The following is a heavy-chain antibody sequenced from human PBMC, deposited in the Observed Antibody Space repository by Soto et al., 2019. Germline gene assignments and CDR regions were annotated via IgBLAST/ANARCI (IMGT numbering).Heavy chain of an antibody. CDR2: INGDNGNT. Sequence: QVQLVQSGAEVKKPGPSVKASCRASGNSFSIKGFIWWGRPPGQGLEGMGWINGDNGNTNYAQKFQGRVTMTTDTSTSTAYMELRSLRSDDTAVYYCARDLGYGDYGTDFWGQGTLVTVAS. D-gene: IGHD4-17*01. V-gene: IGHV1-18*01. CDR3: ARDLGYGDYGTDF. J-gene: IGHJ4*02. CDR1: GNSFSIKG.